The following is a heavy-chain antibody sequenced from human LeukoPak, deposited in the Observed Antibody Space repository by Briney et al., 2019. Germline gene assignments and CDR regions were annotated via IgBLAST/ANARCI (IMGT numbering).Heavy chain of an antibody. V-gene: IGHV3-30*18. J-gene: IGHJ4*02. Sequence: PGGSPRLSCAASGFSVSDFSMHWVRQAPGKGLEWVAVISYDGRNKYFADSVKGRLTISRDNSKNTVYLEMNSLRDEDTAVYYCAKDKRGSTGWYYHCGQGTLVIVSS. CDR3: AKDKRGSTGWYYH. D-gene: IGHD6-19*01. CDR1: GFSVSDFS. CDR2: ISYDGRNK.